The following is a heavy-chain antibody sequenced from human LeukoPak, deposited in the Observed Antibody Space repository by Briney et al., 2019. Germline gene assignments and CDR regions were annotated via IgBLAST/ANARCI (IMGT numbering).Heavy chain of an antibody. D-gene: IGHD6-19*01. CDR2: INPNSGGT. V-gene: IGHV1-2*02. CDR1: GYDFTSYD. Sequence: ASVKVSCKASGYDFTSYDINWVRQATGQGLEWMGWINPNSGGTNYAQKFQGRVTMTRDTSISTAYMDLSRLTSDDTAIYYCAVAGNGGYFDYWGQGTLVTVSS. CDR3: AVAGNGGYFDY. J-gene: IGHJ4*02.